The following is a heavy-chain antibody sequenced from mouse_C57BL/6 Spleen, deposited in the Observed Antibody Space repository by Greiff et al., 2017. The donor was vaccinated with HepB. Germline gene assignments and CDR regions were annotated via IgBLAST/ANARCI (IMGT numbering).Heavy chain of an antibody. D-gene: IGHD3-2*02. CDR2: INPNNGGT. Sequence: EVQLQQSGPELVKPGASVKIPCKASGYTFTDYNMDWVKQSHGKSLEWIGDINPNNGGTIYNQKFKGKATLTVDKSSSTAYMELRSLTSEDTAVYYCARESSGYEAWFAYWGQGTLVTVSA. CDR1: GYTFTDYN. J-gene: IGHJ3*01. CDR3: ARESSGYEAWFAY. V-gene: IGHV1-18*01.